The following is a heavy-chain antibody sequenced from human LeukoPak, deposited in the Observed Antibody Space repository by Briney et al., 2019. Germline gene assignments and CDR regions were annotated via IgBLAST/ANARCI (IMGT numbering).Heavy chain of an antibody. J-gene: IGHJ4*02. CDR3: AKSLGYSSGWPYYFDY. Sequence: GGSLRLSCAASGFTFSSYAMSWVRQAPGKGLEWVSAISGSGGSTYYADSVKGRFTISRDNSKNTLYLQMNSLRAEDTAVYYCAKSLGYSSGWPYYFDYWGQGTLVTVSS. CDR1: GFTFSSYA. D-gene: IGHD6-19*01. V-gene: IGHV3-23*01. CDR2: ISGSGGST.